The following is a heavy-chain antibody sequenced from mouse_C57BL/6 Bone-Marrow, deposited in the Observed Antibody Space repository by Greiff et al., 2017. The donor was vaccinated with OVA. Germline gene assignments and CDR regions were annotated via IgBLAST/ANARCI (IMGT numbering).Heavy chain of an antibody. CDR1: GYTFTDYE. Sequence: QVQLQQPGAELVKPGASVTLSCKASGYTFTDYEMHWVKQTPVHGLEWIGAIDPETGGTAYNQKFKGKAILTADKSSSTAYMELRSLTSEDSAVYYCTDGYDDYWGQGTTLTVSS. V-gene: IGHV1-15*01. CDR3: TDGYDDY. D-gene: IGHD2-2*01. CDR2: IDPETGGT. J-gene: IGHJ2*01.